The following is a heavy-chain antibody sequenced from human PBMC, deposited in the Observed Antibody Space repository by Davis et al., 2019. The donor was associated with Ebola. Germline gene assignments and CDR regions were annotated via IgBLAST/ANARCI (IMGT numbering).Heavy chain of an antibody. J-gene: IGHJ4*02. CDR1: GFTFGSYW. CDR2: IKEDGSEK. CDR3: ARSRGYCSGGSCYPYDC. V-gene: IGHV3-7*03. Sequence: PGGSLRLSCAVSGFTFGSYWMSWVRQAPGKGLEWVANIKEDGSEKYHVGSVRGRFTISRDNAKSSLYLQMNSLRAEDTAVYYCARSRGYCSGGSCYPYDCWGQGTLVTVSS. D-gene: IGHD2-15*01.